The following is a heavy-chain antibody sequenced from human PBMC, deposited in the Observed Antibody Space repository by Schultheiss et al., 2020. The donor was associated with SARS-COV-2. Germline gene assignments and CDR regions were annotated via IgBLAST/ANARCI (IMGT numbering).Heavy chain of an antibody. CDR3: ARDSSFYYFDY. D-gene: IGHD6-6*01. V-gene: IGHV3-33*01. J-gene: IGHJ4*02. CDR1: GFTFSSYG. Sequence: GGSLRLSCAASGFTFSSYGMHWVRQAPGKGLEWVAVIWYDGSNKYYADSVKGRFTISRDNSKNTLDLQMNSLRAEDTAVYYCARDSSFYYFDYWGQGTLVTVSS. CDR2: IWYDGSNK.